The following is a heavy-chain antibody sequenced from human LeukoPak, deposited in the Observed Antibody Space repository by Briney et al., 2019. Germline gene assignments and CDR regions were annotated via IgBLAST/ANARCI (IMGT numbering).Heavy chain of an antibody. J-gene: IGHJ4*02. CDR1: GGSISSGGYY. CDR3: ASVDTAMVPYAPVGY. V-gene: IGHV4-30-2*01. D-gene: IGHD5-18*01. Sequence: SETLSLTCTVSGGSISSGGYYWSWIRQPPGKGLEWIGNIYHSGSTYYNPSLKSRVTISVDRSKNQFSLKLSSVTAADTAVYYCASVDTAMVPYAPVGYWGQGTLVTVSS. CDR2: IYHSGST.